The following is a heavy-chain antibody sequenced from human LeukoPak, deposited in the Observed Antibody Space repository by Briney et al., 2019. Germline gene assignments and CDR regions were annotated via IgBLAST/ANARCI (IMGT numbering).Heavy chain of an antibody. D-gene: IGHD6-6*01. V-gene: IGHV3-7*01. J-gene: IGHJ4*02. CDR2: IKPDGSEK. CDR3: ARGSSEDY. Sequence: GGSLRLSCADSGFIFSNYWMSWVRQAPGKGLEWVANIKPDGSEKYYVDSVKGRFTISRDNAKTSLYLQMNGLSAEDTGVYYCARGSSEDYWGQGTLVTVSS. CDR1: GFIFSNYW.